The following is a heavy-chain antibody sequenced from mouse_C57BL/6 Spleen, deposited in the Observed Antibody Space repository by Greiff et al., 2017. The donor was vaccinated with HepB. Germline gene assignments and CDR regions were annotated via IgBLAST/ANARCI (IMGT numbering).Heavy chain of an antibody. CDR2: ISDGGSYT. CDR3: ARDGGWYFDV. CDR1: GFTFSSYA. Sequence: DVMLVESGGGLVKPGGSLKLSCAASGFTFSSYAMSWVRQTPEKRLEWVATISDGGSYTYYPDNVKGRFTISRDNAKNNLYLQMSHLKSEDTAMHYCARDGGWYFDVWGTGTTVTVSS. V-gene: IGHV5-4*01. J-gene: IGHJ1*03.